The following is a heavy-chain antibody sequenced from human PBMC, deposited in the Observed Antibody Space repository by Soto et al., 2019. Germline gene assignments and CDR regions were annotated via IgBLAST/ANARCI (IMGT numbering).Heavy chain of an antibody. CDR2: MWYDGSNE. J-gene: IGHJ4*01. Sequence: GGSLRLSCVMSGFTLSDYGMHWVRQAPGKGLEWVAVMWYDGSNEFYADSVKGRFTISRDNSKNTLYLQMNGLRSDDTAVYFFWRVSDTASYGGYDEDWGDGTQVTV. V-gene: IGHV3-33*01. CDR3: WRVSDTASYGGYDED. D-gene: IGHD1-26*01. CDR1: GFTLSDYG.